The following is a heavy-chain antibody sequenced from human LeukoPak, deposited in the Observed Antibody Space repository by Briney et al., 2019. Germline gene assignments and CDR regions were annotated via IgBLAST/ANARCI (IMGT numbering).Heavy chain of an antibody. CDR3: ASSGDFYYYYYMDV. Sequence: ASVKGSCKASGYTFTGYYMHWVRQAPGQGLEWMGWINPNSGGTNYAQKFQGRVTMTRDTSISTAYMELSRLRSDDTAVYYCASSGDFYYYYYMDVWGKGTTVTVSS. CDR2: INPNSGGT. CDR1: GYTFTGYY. J-gene: IGHJ6*03. D-gene: IGHD4-17*01. V-gene: IGHV1-2*02.